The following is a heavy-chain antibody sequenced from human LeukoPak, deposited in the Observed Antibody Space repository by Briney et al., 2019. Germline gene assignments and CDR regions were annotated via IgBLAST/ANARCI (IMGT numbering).Heavy chain of an antibody. V-gene: IGHV7-4-1*02. CDR2: INTNTGNP. CDR3: ARTTAICSSTSSYRWGFDY. J-gene: IGHJ4*02. D-gene: IGHD2-2*02. Sequence: ASVKVSCKASGYTFTSYAMNWVRQAPGQGLEWMGWINTNTGNPTYAQGFTGRFVFSLDTSVSTAYLQISSLKAEDTAVYYCARTTAICSSTSSYRWGFDYWGQGTLVTVSS. CDR1: GYTFTSYA.